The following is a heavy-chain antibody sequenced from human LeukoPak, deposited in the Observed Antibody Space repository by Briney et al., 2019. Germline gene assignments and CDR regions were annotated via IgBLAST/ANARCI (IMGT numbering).Heavy chain of an antibody. CDR1: GFTFSSYW. J-gene: IGHJ6*03. D-gene: IGHD6-6*01. V-gene: IGHV3-7*01. CDR2: IKQDGSEK. CDR3: AREQQLVYYYYYMDV. Sequence: PGGSLRLSCAASGFTFSSYWMSWVRQAPGKGLEWEANIKQDGSEKYYVDSVKGRFTISRDNAKNSLYLQMNSLRAEDTAVYYCAREQQLVYYYYYMDVWGKGTTVTVSS.